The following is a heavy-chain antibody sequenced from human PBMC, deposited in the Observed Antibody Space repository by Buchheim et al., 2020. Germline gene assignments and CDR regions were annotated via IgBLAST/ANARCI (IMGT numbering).Heavy chain of an antibody. CDR1: GGSISTTNW. Sequence: QVQLQESGPGLVKPSGTLSLTCAVSGGSISTTNWWSWVRQPPGKGLEWLGEIYHTGITNYNTSLKSRVTISLDKSKNQFSLKLTSVTAADTAVYYCARLSGRAIFWFDPWGQGTL. D-gene: IGHD3-3*01. CDR3: ARLSGRAIFWFDP. V-gene: IGHV4-4*02. J-gene: IGHJ5*02. CDR2: IYHTGIT.